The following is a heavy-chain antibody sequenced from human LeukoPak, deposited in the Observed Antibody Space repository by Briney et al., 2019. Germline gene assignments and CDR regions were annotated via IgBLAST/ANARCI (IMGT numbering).Heavy chain of an antibody. V-gene: IGHV3-23*01. CDR1: GFTFSIYA. CDR3: AKAASGYDFWSGYYRESFWDY. CDR2: ISGSGGST. D-gene: IGHD3-3*01. Sequence: GGSLRLSCAASGFTFSIYAMSWVRQAPGKGLEWVSAISGSGGSTYYADSVKGRFTISRDNSKNTLYLQMNSLRAEDTTVYYCAKAASGYDFWSGYYRESFWDYWGQGTLVTVSS. J-gene: IGHJ4*02.